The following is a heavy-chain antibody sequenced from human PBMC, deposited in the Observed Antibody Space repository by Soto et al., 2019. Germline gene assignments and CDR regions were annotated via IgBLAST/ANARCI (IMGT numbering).Heavy chain of an antibody. CDR2: IIPIFGTA. D-gene: IGHD5-12*01. CDR3: ARGNHRWLQLWYFDL. CDR1: GGTFSSYT. Sequence: QVQLVQSGAEVKKPGSSVTVSCKASGGTFSSYTISWVRQAPGQGLEWMGGIIPIFGTANYAQKFQGRVTITAEESXXTAYMELRSLRSEDTAVYYCARGNHRWLQLWYFDLWGRGTLVTVSS. V-gene: IGHV1-69*12. J-gene: IGHJ2*01.